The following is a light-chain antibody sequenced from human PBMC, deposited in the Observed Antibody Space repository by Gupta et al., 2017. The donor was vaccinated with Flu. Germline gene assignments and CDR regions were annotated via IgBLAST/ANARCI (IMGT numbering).Light chain of an antibody. V-gene: IGKV3-20*01. Sequence: VLAQASGTLSLSPGERATLSCRASQSVSSSYLAWYQQKPGQAPRLLIYGASIRATGIPHRFSGSGSGTDFTLTISRLEPEDFAAYYCQQYGSSPQTFGQGTKVEIK. CDR1: QSVSSSY. CDR3: QQYGSSPQT. CDR2: GAS. J-gene: IGKJ1*01.